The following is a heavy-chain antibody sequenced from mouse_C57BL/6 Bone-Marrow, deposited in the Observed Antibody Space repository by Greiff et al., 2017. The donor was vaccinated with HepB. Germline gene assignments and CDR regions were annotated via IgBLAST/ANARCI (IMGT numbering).Heavy chain of an antibody. D-gene: IGHD1-1*01. CDR3: VSGYYYGSSWLRYWYFDV. V-gene: IGHV10-3*01. CDR1: GFTFNTYA. J-gene: IGHJ1*03. Sequence: EVMLVESGGGLVQPKGSLKLSCAASGFTFNTYAMHWVRQAPGKGLEWVARIRSKSSNYATYYADSVQDRFTISRDDSQSMLYLQMNNLKTEDTAMYYCVSGYYYGSSWLRYWYFDVWGTGTTVTVSS. CDR2: IRSKSSNYAT.